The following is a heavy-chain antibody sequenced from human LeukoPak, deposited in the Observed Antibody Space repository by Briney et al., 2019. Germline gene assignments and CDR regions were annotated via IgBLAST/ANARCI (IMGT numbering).Heavy chain of an antibody. D-gene: IGHD4-11*01. Sequence: SETLSLTCTVSGGSISNAYWSWIRQPPGRGLEWIGYIYPSGSTNYHPSLKSRVTISVDTPKDHFALNLSSVTAADTAVYYCAKSYFDYSTYYSYYFNLWGQGALVTVSS. CDR2: IYPSGST. J-gene: IGHJ4*02. V-gene: IGHV4-4*09. CDR1: GGSISNAY. CDR3: AKSYFDYSTYYSYYFNL.